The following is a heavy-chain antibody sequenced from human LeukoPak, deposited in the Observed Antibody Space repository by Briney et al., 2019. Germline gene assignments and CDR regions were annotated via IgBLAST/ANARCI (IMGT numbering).Heavy chain of an antibody. CDR2: IYYSGST. J-gene: IGHJ4*02. CDR3: ARDGDGFYRGSFDY. V-gene: IGHV4-59*01. D-gene: IGHD5-24*01. Sequence: SETLSLTCTVSGGSISSYYWSWIRQPPGKGLEWVGYIYYSGSTNYNPSLKSRVTISVDTSKNQFSLKLSAVTAADTAVYYGARDGDGFYRGSFDYWGQGTLVTVSS. CDR1: GGSISSYY.